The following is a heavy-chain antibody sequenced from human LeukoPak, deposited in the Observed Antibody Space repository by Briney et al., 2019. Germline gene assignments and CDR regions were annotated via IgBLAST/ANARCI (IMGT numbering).Heavy chain of an antibody. J-gene: IGHJ4*02. CDR3: ARWEAKDYDILTGYYVRRYYFDY. CDR2: FYSYNT. V-gene: IGHV3-53*01. CDR1: GVTVSSNS. Sequence: GGSLRLSCTGSGVTVSSNSLGWVRQGPGKGVGWVSFFYSYNTHHSDPVKRRFTISRDNSKNTLYLQMNSLRAEDTAVYYCARWEAKDYDILTGYYVRRYYFDYWGQGTLVTVSS. D-gene: IGHD3-9*01.